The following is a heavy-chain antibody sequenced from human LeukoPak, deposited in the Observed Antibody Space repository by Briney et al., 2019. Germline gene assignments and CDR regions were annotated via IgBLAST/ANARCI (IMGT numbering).Heavy chain of an antibody. CDR3: ARDHSLDV. CDR1: GFTISSYW. Sequence: GGSLRLSCAASGFTISSYWMSWVRQAPGKGLEWVANIKQDGSEKCYVDSVKGRFTISRDNAKNSLYLQMNSLRAEDTAVYYCARDHSLDVWGQGTRSPSP. D-gene: IGHD4-11*01. V-gene: IGHV3-7*05. J-gene: IGHJ6*02. CDR2: IKQDGSEK.